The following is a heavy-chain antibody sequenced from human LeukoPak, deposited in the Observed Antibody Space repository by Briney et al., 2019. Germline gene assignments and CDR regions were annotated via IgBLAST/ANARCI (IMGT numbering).Heavy chain of an antibody. J-gene: IGHJ4*02. CDR1: GFTFSSYS. Sequence: QAGGSLRLSCAASGFTFSSYSMNWVRQAPGKGLEWVSYISSSGSTIYYADSVKGRFTISRDNAKNSLYLQMNSLRAEDTAVYYCARDLRGIVRFDYWGQGTLVTVSS. CDR2: ISSSGSTI. V-gene: IGHV3-48*04. CDR3: ARDLRGIVRFDY. D-gene: IGHD3-16*01.